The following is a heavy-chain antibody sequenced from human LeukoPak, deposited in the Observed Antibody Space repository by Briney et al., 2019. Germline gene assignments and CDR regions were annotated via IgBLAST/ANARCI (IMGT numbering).Heavy chain of an antibody. CDR3: AGLIRPGWFDP. CDR1: GGSISSTSYY. CDR2: IYYSGST. V-gene: IGHV4-39*01. J-gene: IGHJ5*02. D-gene: IGHD1-14*01. Sequence: SETLSLTCTVSGGSISSTSYYWGWIRQPPGKGLEWIGSIYYSGSTYYNPSLKSRVTISVDTSKNQFSLKLSSVTAADTAVYYCAGLIRPGWFDPWGQGTLVTVSS.